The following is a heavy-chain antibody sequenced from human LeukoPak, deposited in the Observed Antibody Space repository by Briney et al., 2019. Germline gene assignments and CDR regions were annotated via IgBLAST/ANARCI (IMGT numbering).Heavy chain of an antibody. CDR1: GGFISRYY. J-gene: IGHJ4*02. CDR3: ARGRGSGHVLLPFDY. Sequence: AETLSLTCTVSGGFISRYYWSWIRQPAGEGRECIGCIYTSGSTNYSPPLKSRVTMPVDTSKNQFSLKLSSVTAADTAVYYCARGRGSGHVLLPFDYWGQGTLVTVSS. V-gene: IGHV4-4*07. D-gene: IGHD6-19*01. CDR2: IYTSGST.